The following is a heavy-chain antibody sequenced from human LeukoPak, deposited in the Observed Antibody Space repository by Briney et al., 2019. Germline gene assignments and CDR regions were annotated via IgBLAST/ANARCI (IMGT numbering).Heavy chain of an antibody. Sequence: PGGSLRLSCTASGFIFSNSGMHWVRQAPGKGLEWVAVIWSDGSYRYYADSVKRRFTISRENSEHTLYLQMNSLSVEDTAIYYCVLGVVGSGSFLLGSWGQGTLVTVSS. V-gene: IGHV3-33*01. CDR3: VLGVVGSGSFLLGS. J-gene: IGHJ5*02. D-gene: IGHD3-10*01. CDR2: IWSDGSYR. CDR1: GFIFSNSG.